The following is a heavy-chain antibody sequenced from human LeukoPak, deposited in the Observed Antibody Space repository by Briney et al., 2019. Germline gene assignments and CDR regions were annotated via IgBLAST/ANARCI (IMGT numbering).Heavy chain of an antibody. V-gene: IGHV4-31*03. CDR3: ARIEPGHDYGDYGAFDI. CDR1: GGSISSGGYY. D-gene: IGHD4-17*01. Sequence: PSETLSLTCTVSGGSISSGGYYWSWIRQHPGKGLEWIGYIYHSGSTYYNPSLKSRVTISVDTSKNQFSLKLSSVTAADTAVYYCARIEPGHDYGDYGAFDIWGQGTMVTVSS. CDR2: IYHSGST. J-gene: IGHJ3*02.